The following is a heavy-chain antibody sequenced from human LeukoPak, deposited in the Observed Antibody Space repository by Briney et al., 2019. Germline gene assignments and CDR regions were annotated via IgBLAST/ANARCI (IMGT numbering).Heavy chain of an antibody. CDR1: VYTFTSHY. CDR3: ARIAVRPYGVDY. J-gene: IGHJ4*02. D-gene: IGHD4-17*01. Sequence: SVKVSCKSSVYTFTSHYMHWVRQAPGQGLEWMGRIIPILGIANYAQKFQGRVTITADKSTSTAYMELSSLRSEDTAVYYCARIAVRPYGVDYWGQGTLVTVSS. V-gene: IGHV1-69*02. CDR2: IIPILGIA.